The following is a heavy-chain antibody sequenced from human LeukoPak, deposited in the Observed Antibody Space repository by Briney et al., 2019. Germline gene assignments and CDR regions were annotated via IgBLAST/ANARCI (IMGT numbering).Heavy chain of an antibody. CDR2: IYYIGST. D-gene: IGHD3-10*01. J-gene: IGHJ4*02. CDR3: ARNADMYYYVDN. CDR1: SRSISSSGYY. V-gene: IGHV4-31*03. Sequence: SQTLSLTCTVSSRSISSSGYYWSWIRQHPGKGLEWIVCIYYIGSTYYNPSLKSRVTISVDTSKNQFSLSLSSVTAADTAVYYCARNADMYYYVDNWGQGTLVTVSS.